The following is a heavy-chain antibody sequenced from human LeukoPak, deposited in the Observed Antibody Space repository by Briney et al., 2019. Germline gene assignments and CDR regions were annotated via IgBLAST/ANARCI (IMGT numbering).Heavy chain of an antibody. CDR2: IYPGDSDT. Sequence: HGESLKISCKGCGYSFTSYWIGWVRQMLGKGLEWMGIIYPGDSDTRYSRSFQGQVTISADKSISTAYLQWSSLKASDTAMYYCARKYSSSWNWFDPWGQGTLVTVSS. CDR1: GYSFTSYW. D-gene: IGHD6-13*01. J-gene: IGHJ5*02. V-gene: IGHV5-51*01. CDR3: ARKYSSSWNWFDP.